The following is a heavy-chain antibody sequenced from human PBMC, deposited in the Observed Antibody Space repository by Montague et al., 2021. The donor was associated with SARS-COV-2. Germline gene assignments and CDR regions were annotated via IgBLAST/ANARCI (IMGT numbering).Heavy chain of an antibody. V-gene: IGHV4-34*01. CDR3: ARELTGYCSGGVCYSLDY. Sequence: SETLSLTCAVYGGSFSGYYWSWIRQPPGKGLEWIGEINHGGSTNYNPSLKSRVTISVDTSKNQFSLKLSSVTAADTAVYYCARELTGYCSGGVCYSLDYWGQGTLATVSS. CDR2: INHGGST. CDR1: GGSFSGYY. D-gene: IGHD2-15*01. J-gene: IGHJ4*02.